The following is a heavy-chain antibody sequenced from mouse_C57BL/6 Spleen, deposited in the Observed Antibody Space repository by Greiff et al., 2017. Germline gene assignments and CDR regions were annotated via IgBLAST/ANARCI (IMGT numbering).Heavy chain of an antibody. D-gene: IGHD3-2*02. CDR2: IDPSVGYT. CDR1: GYTFTSYW. Sequence: VQLQQPGAELVKPGASVKLSCKASGYTFTSYWMQWVKQRPGQGLEWIGEIDPSVGYTNYNQKFKGKATLTVDTSSSTAYMQLSSLTSEDSAVYYCASDRSGVGMDYWGQGTSVTVSS. V-gene: IGHV1-50*01. CDR3: ASDRSGVGMDY. J-gene: IGHJ4*01.